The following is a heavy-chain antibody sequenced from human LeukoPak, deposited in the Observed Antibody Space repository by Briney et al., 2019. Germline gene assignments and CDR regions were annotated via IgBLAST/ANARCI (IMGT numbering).Heavy chain of an antibody. V-gene: IGHV4-34*01. Sequence: SETLSLTCAVYGGSFSGYYWSWIRQPPGKGLEWIGEINHSGSTNYNPSLKSRVTISVDTSKNQFSLKLSSVTAADTAVYYCARGGAFTWIQLWTAFDAFDIWGQGTMVTVSS. CDR2: INHSGST. D-gene: IGHD5-18*01. J-gene: IGHJ3*02. CDR1: GGSFSGYY. CDR3: ARGGAFTWIQLWTAFDAFDI.